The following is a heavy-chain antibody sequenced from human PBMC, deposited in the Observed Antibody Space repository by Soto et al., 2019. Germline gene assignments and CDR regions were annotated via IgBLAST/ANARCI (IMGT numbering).Heavy chain of an antibody. Sequence: SQTLSLTCAISGDSVSSNSAAWNWIRQSPSRGPEWLGRTYYRSKWYNDYAVSVKSRITINPDTSKNQFSLQLNSVAPEDTAVYYCARDFIVVVPGGNYYYGLDVWGQGTTVTVSS. D-gene: IGHD2-2*01. V-gene: IGHV6-1*01. CDR3: ARDFIVVVPGGNYYYGLDV. J-gene: IGHJ6*02. CDR1: GDSVSSNSAA. CDR2: TYYRSKWYN.